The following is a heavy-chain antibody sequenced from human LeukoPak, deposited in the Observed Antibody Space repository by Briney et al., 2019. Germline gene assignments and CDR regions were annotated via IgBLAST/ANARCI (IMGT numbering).Heavy chain of an antibody. J-gene: IGHJ4*02. CDR3: TRSGDSGHHYALYN. D-gene: IGHD3-22*01. Sequence: GGSLRLSCAVSGFMFEDHGMSWVRQAAGKGLEWVSGINWKGVTTSYVQSVKGRFTISRDNANNSLHLQMNSLKAEDTALYYCTRSGDSGHHYALYNWGQGVLVTVSS. V-gene: IGHV3-20*04. CDR2: INWKGVTT. CDR1: GFMFEDHG.